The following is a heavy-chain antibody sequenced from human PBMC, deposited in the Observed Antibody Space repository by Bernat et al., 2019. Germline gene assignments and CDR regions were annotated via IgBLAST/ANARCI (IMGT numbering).Heavy chain of an antibody. CDR3: AKHSGYDLARGLEYYFDY. J-gene: IGHJ4*02. D-gene: IGHD5-12*01. CDR1: GFTFDDYA. Sequence: EVQLVESGGGLVQPGRSLRLSCAASGFTFDDYAMHWVRQAPGKGLEWVSGISWNRGGIVYADSVKGRFTISRDNAKDSLYLQMNSLTAEDTALYYCAKHSGYDLARGLEYYFDYWGQGTLVTVSS. V-gene: IGHV3-9*01. CDR2: ISWNRGGI.